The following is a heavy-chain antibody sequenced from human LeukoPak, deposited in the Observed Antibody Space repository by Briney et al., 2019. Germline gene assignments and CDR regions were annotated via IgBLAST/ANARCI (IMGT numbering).Heavy chain of an antibody. CDR2: ITTYNGDT. V-gene: IGHV1-18*01. D-gene: IGHD5-18*01. J-gene: IGHJ4*02. Sequence: SVHVTFLSSGYIYLTYGICWLRQPGAQGGAWMGWITTYNGDTNYAQKFQSRITLTTDTSTSTVYMELKSLRSDDTAVDYCARRGSVETPMSNWEWWYWGQGTLVTVSS. CDR3: ARRGSVETPMSNWEWWY. CDR1: GYIYLTYG.